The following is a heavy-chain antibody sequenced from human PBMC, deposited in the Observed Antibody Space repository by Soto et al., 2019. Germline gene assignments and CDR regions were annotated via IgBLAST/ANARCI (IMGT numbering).Heavy chain of an antibody. CDR3: AKDFGYSYGYYFDY. Sequence: GGSLRLSCAASGFTFSRYAMSWVRQAPGKGLEWVSAISGSGGSTYYADSVKGRFTISRDNSKNTLYLQMNSLRAEDTAVYYCAKDFGYSYGYYFDYWGQGTLVTVSS. CDR1: GFTFSRYA. V-gene: IGHV3-23*01. CDR2: ISGSGGST. D-gene: IGHD5-18*01. J-gene: IGHJ4*02.